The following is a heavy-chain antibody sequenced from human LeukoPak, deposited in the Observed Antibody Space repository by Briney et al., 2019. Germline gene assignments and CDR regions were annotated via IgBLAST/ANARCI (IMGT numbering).Heavy chain of an antibody. CDR2: IYYSGST. CDR1: GGSISSSSYY. D-gene: IGHD3-9*01. V-gene: IGHV4-39*02. Sequence: SETLSLTCTVSGGSISSSSYYWGWIRQPPGKGLEWIGSIYYSGSTYYNPSLKSRVTISVDTSKNQFSLKLSSVTAADAAVYYCAREGRVRYFDWSHYYYYGMDVWGQGTTVTVSS. J-gene: IGHJ6*02. CDR3: AREGRVRYFDWSHYYYYGMDV.